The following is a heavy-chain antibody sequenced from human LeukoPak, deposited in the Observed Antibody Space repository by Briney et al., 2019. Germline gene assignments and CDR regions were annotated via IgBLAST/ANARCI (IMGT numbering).Heavy chain of an antibody. CDR3: ARYSAGDFWSGWKRYFDY. CDR2: IYYSGST. Sequence: SETLSLTCTVSGGSISSYYWSWIRQPPGKGLEWIGYIYYSGSTNYNPSLKSRVTISVDTSKNQFSLKLSSVTAADTAVYYCARYSAGDFWSGWKRYFDYWGQGTLVTVSS. CDR1: GGSISSYY. V-gene: IGHV4-59*01. J-gene: IGHJ4*02. D-gene: IGHD3-3*01.